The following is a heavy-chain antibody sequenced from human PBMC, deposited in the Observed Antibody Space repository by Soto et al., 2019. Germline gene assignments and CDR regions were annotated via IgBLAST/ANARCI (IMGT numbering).Heavy chain of an antibody. D-gene: IGHD3-22*01. Sequence: GGSLRLSCAASGFTFSSYGMHWVRQAPGKGLEWVAVISYDGSNKYYADSVKGRFTISRDNSKNTLYLQMNSLRAEDTAVYYCEKETVYFYGSGDYRDLFDFRARGTMDT. CDR2: ISYDGSNK. J-gene: IGHJ3*01. CDR3: EKETVYFYGSGDYRDLFDF. V-gene: IGHV3-30*18. CDR1: GFTFSSYG.